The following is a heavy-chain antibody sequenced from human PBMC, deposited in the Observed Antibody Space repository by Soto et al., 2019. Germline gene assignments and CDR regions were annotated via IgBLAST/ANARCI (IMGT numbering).Heavy chain of an antibody. CDR2: ISGSGGST. V-gene: IGHV3-23*01. CDR1: GFTFSSYA. Sequence: VGSLRLSCAASGFTFSSYAMSWVRQAPGKGLEWVSAISGSGGSTYYADSVKGRFTISRDNSKNTLYLQMNSLRAEDTAVYYCAKDPAFGVVIIPLYYFDYWGQGTLVTVSS. CDR3: AKDPAFGVVIIPLYYFDY. J-gene: IGHJ4*02. D-gene: IGHD3-3*01.